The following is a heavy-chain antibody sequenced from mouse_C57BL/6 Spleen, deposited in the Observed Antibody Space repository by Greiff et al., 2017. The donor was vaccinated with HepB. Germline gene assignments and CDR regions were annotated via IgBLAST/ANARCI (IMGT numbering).Heavy chain of an antibody. Sequence: VQLQQPGAELVRPGTSVKLSCKASGYTFTSYWMHWVKQRPGQGLEWIGVIDPSDSYTNYNQKFKGKATLTVDTSSSTAYMQLSRLTSEDSAVYYCARENGYDYFDDWGQGTTLTVSS. J-gene: IGHJ2*01. D-gene: IGHD2-2*01. V-gene: IGHV1-59*01. CDR3: ARENGYDYFDD. CDR2: IDPSDSYT. CDR1: GYTFTSYW.